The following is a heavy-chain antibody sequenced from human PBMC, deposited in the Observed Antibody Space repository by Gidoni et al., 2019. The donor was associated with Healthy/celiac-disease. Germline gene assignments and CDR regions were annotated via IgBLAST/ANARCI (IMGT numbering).Heavy chain of an antibody. J-gene: IGHJ4*02. D-gene: IGHD3-9*01. CDR2: ISSNGGST. Sequence: EVQLVESGGGLVQPGGSLRLSCSASGFTFSSYAMHWVRQAPGKGLEYVSAISSNGGSTYYADSVKGRFTISRDNSKNTLYLQMSSLRAEDTAVYYCVKDPDDDILTGYYSLDYWGQGTLVTVSS. CDR3: VKDPDDDILTGYYSLDY. V-gene: IGHV3-64D*06. CDR1: GFTFSSYA.